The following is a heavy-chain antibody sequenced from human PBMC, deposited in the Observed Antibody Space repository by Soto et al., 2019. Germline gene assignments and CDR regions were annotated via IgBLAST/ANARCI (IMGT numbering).Heavy chain of an antibody. Sequence: QPLLQESGSGLVKPSQTLSLTCAVAGASITSSGYSWGWIRRPPGKGLEWIGHIYHSGSTFYNPSLKSRVTISLVRSKNQFSLKLNSVTAXDTAXXYCAXXCXXXXXXXCWLDPWGQGTLVTVSS. CDR1: GASITSSGYS. D-gene: IGHD2-15*01. J-gene: IGHJ5*01. CDR3: AXXCXXXXXXXCWLDP. V-gene: IGHV4-30-2*01. CDR2: IYHSGST.